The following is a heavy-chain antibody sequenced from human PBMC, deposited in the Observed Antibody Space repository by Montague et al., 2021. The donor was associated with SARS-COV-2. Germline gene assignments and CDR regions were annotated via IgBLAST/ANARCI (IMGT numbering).Heavy chain of an antibody. Sequence: SETLSLTCSVSGDSISNYSWSWIRQSPGKGLEWIGYIYYSGSTNYNPSLTSRVTISVDTSKNQVSLKLTSVTAADTAVYYCARHLRATTVTSHMYHYAMDVWGQGTTVTVSS. V-gene: IGHV4-59*08. D-gene: IGHD4-11*01. CDR1: GDSISNYS. CDR2: IYYSGST. CDR3: ARHLRATTVTSHMYHYAMDV. J-gene: IGHJ6*02.